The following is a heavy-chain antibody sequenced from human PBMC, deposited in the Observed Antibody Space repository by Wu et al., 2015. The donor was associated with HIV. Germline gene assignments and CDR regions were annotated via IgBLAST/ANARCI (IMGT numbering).Heavy chain of an antibody. CDR1: GYNFTNYD. D-gene: IGHD5-18*01. V-gene: IGHV1-8*02. CDR2: MKPKSGDT. Sequence: QVQLVQSGAEMKKPGASVKVSCKASGYNFTNYDINWVKLSPGQGLEWMGWMKPKSGDTGYALTFLGRVTMTRDISTNTAYMELSSLRSDDTALYFCAKADQRGYDYGHWNFDFLGPMAPSVTVSS. CDR3: AKADQRGYDYGHWNFDF. J-gene: IGHJ2*01.